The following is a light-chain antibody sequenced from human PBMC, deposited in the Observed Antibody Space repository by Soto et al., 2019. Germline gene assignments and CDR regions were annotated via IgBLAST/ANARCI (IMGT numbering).Light chain of an antibody. CDR1: TSNIGNDY. CDR3: GTWDTSLSTFV. Sequence: QSVLTQPPSVSAAPGQKVTISCSGSTSNIGNDYVSWFQQLPGTVPKLLIYDNNKRPSGIPDRFSGSKSGTSATLGITGLQTGDEPDYYCGTWDTSLSTFVFGTGTKVTV. CDR2: DNN. V-gene: IGLV1-51*01. J-gene: IGLJ1*01.